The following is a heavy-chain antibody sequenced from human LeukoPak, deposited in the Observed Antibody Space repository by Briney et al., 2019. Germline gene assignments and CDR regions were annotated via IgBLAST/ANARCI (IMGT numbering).Heavy chain of an antibody. J-gene: IGHJ4*02. CDR3: ARGVTTTIPPIY. V-gene: IGHV4-34*01. D-gene: IGHD4-17*01. CDR1: GGSFSGYY. CDR2: INHSGST. Sequence: KPSETLSLTCAVYGGSFSGYYWSWIRQPPGKGLEWIGEINHSGSTNYNPSLKSRVTISVDTSKNQFSLKLSSVTAADTAVYYCARGVTTTIPPIYWGQGTLVTVSS.